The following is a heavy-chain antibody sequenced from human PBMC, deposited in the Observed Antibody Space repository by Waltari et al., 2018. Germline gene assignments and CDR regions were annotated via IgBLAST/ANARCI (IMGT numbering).Heavy chain of an antibody. V-gene: IGHV4-59*11. J-gene: IGHJ3*02. CDR3: ARGGGYYEAFDI. D-gene: IGHD1-26*01. CDR2: IYYSGRT. Sequence: QVQLQESGPGLVKPSETLSLTCTVSGGSISSHYWSWIRQPPGKGLEWIGYIYYSGRTNYNPSPKSRVTISVERSKNQFSRKRSSGTAADTAGYYCARGGGYYEAFDIWGQGTMVTVSS. CDR1: GGSISSHY.